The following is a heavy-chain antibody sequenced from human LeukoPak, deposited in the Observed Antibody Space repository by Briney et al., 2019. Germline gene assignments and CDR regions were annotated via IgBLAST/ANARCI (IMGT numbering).Heavy chain of an antibody. V-gene: IGHV4-61*02. D-gene: IGHD1-26*01. Sequence: TLSLTCTVSGGSISSGSYYWSWIRQPAGKGLEWIGRIYTSGSTNYNPSLKSRVTISVDTSKNQFSLKLSSVTAADTAVYYCASTAVNSGSYDYWGQGTLVTVSS. CDR1: GGSISSGSYY. CDR3: ASTAVNSGSYDY. J-gene: IGHJ4*02. CDR2: IYTSGST.